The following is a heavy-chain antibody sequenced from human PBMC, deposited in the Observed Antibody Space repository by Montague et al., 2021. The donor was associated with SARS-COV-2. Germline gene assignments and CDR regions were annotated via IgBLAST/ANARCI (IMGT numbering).Heavy chain of an antibody. CDR2: INHSGST. CDR3: ARGPGVVIVLAFYDYYGMDF. V-gene: IGHV4-34*01. J-gene: IGHJ6*02. Sequence: SETLSLTCAVYGGSFSGYYWSWIRQPPGKGLEWIGEINHSGSTNYNPSLKSRVTISVDTSKNQFSLKLSSVTAADTAVYYCARGPGVVIVLAFYDYYGMDFWGQGTTVTVAS. D-gene: IGHD3-3*01. CDR1: GGSFSGYY.